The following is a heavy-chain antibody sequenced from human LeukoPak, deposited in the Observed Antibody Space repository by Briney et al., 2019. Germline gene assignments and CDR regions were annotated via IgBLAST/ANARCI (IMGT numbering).Heavy chain of an antibody. Sequence: ASVKVSCKASGYTFTIYAMHWVRQAPGQRLEWMGWINAGNGNTKYSQKFQGRVTITRDTSASTAYMELSSLRSEDTAVYYCARVRYSSGWFFDYWGQGTLVTVSS. CDR1: GYTFTIYA. V-gene: IGHV1-3*01. CDR2: INAGNGNT. J-gene: IGHJ4*02. CDR3: ARVRYSSGWFFDY. D-gene: IGHD6-19*01.